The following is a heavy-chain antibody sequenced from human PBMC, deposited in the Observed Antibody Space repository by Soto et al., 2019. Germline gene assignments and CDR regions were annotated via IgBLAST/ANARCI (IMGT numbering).Heavy chain of an antibody. D-gene: IGHD4-17*01. J-gene: IGHJ4*02. CDR1: GFSFRNYG. CDR3: AKDYDYGDSLPFDY. V-gene: IGHV3-23*01. CDR2: IIGNGDTA. Sequence: EVQLLEAGGGLVQPGGSLRLSCAASGFSFRNYGMGWVRQAPGKGLEWLSAIIGNGDTAYYADSVRGRFTISRDNSKNTLYLQLNDLGAEDTTIYYCAKDYDYGDSLPFDYWGQGTLLTVSS.